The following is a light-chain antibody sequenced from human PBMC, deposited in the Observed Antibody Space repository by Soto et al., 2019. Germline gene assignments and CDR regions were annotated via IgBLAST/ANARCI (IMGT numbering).Light chain of an antibody. CDR2: DAS. Sequence: EIVLTPSPATLSFSPVEIATLSCRASQSIGLAIAWYQHKPGQAPRLLIFDASQRATGIPARFRGSGSGTDFTLSIRSLEPEDFAVYYCQQSTDRPPWTCGQGNKGDIK. J-gene: IGKJ1*01. CDR3: QQSTDRPPWT. CDR1: QSIGLA. V-gene: IGKV3-11*01.